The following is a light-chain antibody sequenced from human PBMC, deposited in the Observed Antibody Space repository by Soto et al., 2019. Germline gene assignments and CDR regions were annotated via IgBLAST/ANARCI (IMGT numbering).Light chain of an antibody. CDR3: QAWDTRDVV. Sequence: SYKLSQPPSVSVAPGQTARITCGGTNIGTKNVHWYQQKPGQAPGVVVYDDSDRPSGIPERFSGSNSGNTATLTISRVEAGDEADYYCQAWDTRDVVFGGGTKVTVL. J-gene: IGLJ2*01. V-gene: IGLV3-21*02. CDR2: DDS. CDR1: NIGTKN.